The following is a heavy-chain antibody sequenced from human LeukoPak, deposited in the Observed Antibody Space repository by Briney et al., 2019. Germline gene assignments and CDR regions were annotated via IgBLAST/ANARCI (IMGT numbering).Heavy chain of an antibody. CDR1: GFTFSSYA. CDR2: ISGSGGST. J-gene: IGHJ4*02. CDR3: AKDLGGYSGYDSGDY. Sequence: GGSLRLSCAASGFTFSSYAMSWVRQAPGKGLEWVSAISGSGGSTYYADSVKGRFTISRDNSKNTLYLQMNSLRAEDTAVYYCAKDLGGYSGYDSGDYWGQGTLVTVSS. D-gene: IGHD5-12*01. V-gene: IGHV3-23*01.